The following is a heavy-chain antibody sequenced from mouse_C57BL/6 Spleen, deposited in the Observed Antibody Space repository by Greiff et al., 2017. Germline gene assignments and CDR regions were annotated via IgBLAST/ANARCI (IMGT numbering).Heavy chain of an antibody. CDR3: ARPNWGVGDY. CDR2: IYPGDGDT. CDR1: GYAFSSYW. J-gene: IGHJ2*01. D-gene: IGHD4-1*02. Sequence: QVQLKESGAELVKPGASVKISCKASGYAFSSYWMNWVKQRPGKGLEWIGQIYPGDGDTNYNGKFKGKATLTADKSSSTAYMQLSSLTSEDSAVYFCARPNWGVGDYWGQGTTLTVAS. V-gene: IGHV1-80*01.